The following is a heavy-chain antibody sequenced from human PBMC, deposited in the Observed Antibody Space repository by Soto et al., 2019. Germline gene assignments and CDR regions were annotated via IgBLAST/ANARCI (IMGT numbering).Heavy chain of an antibody. V-gene: IGHV3-23*01. CDR3: AKPSGWYDAFDI. D-gene: IGHD6-19*01. J-gene: IGHJ3*02. CDR2: ISGSGGST. Sequence: GGSLRLSCAASGFTFSSYAMSWVRQAPGKGLEWVSAISGSGGSTYYADSVRGRFTISRDNSKNTLYLQMNSLRAEDTAVYYCAKPSGWYDAFDIWGQGTMVTVSS. CDR1: GFTFSSYA.